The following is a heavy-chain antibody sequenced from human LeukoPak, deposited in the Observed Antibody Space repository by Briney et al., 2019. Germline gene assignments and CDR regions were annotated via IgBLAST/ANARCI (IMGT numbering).Heavy chain of an antibody. CDR1: GFTFDDYG. D-gene: IGHD3-22*01. V-gene: IGHV3-53*01. Sequence: GGSLRLSCAASGFTFDDYGMSWVRQAPGKGLEWVSVIYSGGSTYYADSVKGRFTISRDNSKNTLYLQMNSLRAEDTAVYYCVRDGIYYDSSGHAFDIWGQGTMVTVS. CDR2: IYSGGST. J-gene: IGHJ3*02. CDR3: VRDGIYYDSSGHAFDI.